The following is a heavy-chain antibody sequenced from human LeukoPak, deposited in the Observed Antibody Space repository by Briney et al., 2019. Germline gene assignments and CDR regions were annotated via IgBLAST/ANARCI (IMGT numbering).Heavy chain of an antibody. CDR3: VRGQLWSYYHDY. V-gene: IGHV3-74*01. J-gene: IGHJ4*02. CDR1: GFTFSSYW. D-gene: IGHD5-18*01. CDR2: IKGDERST. Sequence: GGSLRLSCAASGFTFSSYWLHWVRQAPGKGLVWVSRIKGDERSTNYADSVKGRFTISRDNAKNTVYLEMNSLRAEDTAVYYCVRGQLWSYYHDYWGQGTLVAVSS.